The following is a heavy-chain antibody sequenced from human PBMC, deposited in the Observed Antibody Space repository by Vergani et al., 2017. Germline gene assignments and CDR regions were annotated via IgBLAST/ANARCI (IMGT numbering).Heavy chain of an antibody. CDR3: ARGGSYYDSSGYYERPFDY. CDR1: GGTFSSYT. CDR2: IIPILGIA. V-gene: IGHV1-69*02. J-gene: IGHJ4*02. D-gene: IGHD3-22*01. Sequence: QVQLVQSGAEVKKPGSSVKVSCKASGGTFSSYTISWVRQAPGQGLEWMGRIIPILGIANYAQKFQGRVMITADKSTSTAYMELSSLRSEDTAVYYCARGGSYYDSSGYYERPFDYWGQGTLVTVSS.